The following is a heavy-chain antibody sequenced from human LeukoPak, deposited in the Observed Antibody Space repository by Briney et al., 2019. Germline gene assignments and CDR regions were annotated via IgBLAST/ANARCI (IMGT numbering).Heavy chain of an antibody. V-gene: IGHV4-34*01. CDR2: INHSGST. CDR1: GGSFSGYY. CDR3: ARGRVVVIPYFDY. D-gene: IGHD3-22*01. Sequence: PSETLSLTCAVYGGSFSGYYWSWIRQPPGKGLEWIGEINHSGSTNYNPSLKSRVTISVDTSKNQFSLKLSSVTAADTAVYYCARGRVVVIPYFDYWGQGTLVTVSS. J-gene: IGHJ4*02.